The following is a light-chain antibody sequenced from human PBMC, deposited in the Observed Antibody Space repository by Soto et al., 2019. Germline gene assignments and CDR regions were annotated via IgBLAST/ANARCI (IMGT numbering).Light chain of an antibody. J-gene: IGKJ4*01. CDR1: QPVSSN. CDR2: DAS. CDR3: QQDNNWPLS. Sequence: EIVLTQSPATLSVSPGERATLSCRASQPVSSNLAWYQQQPGQPPRLLIYDASTSAGGISTRFRGSGSETDFTLTISSLQSDDLGLYYCQQDNNWPLSFGGGTKVEIK. V-gene: IGKV3D-15*01.